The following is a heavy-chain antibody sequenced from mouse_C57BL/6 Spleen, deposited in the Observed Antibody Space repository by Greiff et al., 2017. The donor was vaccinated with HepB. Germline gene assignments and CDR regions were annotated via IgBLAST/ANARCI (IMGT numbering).Heavy chain of an antibody. D-gene: IGHD2-1*01. Sequence: QVQLQQSGAELVRPGASVTLSCKASGYTFTDYEMHWVKQTPVHGLEWIGAIDPETGGTAYNQKFKGKAILTADKSSSTAYMELRSLTSGDSAVYYCTRGGLGGNLDYWGQGTTLTVSS. CDR2: IDPETGGT. V-gene: IGHV1-15*01. CDR1: GYTFTDYE. CDR3: TRGGLGGNLDY. J-gene: IGHJ2*01.